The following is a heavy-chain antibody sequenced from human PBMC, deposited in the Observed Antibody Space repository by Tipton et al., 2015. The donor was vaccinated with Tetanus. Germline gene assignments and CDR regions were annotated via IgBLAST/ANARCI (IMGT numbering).Heavy chain of an antibody. D-gene: IGHD3-9*01. V-gene: IGHV4-59*08. CDR3: ARLSYDILTGYHYDY. J-gene: IGHJ4*02. CDR1: GGSISSYY. CDR2: IYYSGST. Sequence: TLSLTCTVSGGSISSYYWSWIRQPPGKGLEWIGYIYYSGSTNYNPSLKSRVTISVDTSKNQFSLKLSSVTAADTAVYYCARLSYDILTGYHYDYWGQGTLVTASS.